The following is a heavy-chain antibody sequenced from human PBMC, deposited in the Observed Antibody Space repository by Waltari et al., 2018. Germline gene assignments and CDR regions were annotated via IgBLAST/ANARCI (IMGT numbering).Heavy chain of an antibody. V-gene: IGHV4-4*02. J-gene: IGHJ4*02. CDR3: ARDRGRGLYFDS. D-gene: IGHD2-15*01. CDR1: GDSMSENYW. Sequence: QLQLKQSSLGQVKPWDSPALTGGVVGDSMSENYWWRWVRQSPEKGLEWIGQIHRSGRTYYTPSLESRVSVSMDTSNNKFFLKLSSAIAGTAVYYCARDRGRGLYFDSWGQGTLVTVSP. CDR2: IHRSGRT.